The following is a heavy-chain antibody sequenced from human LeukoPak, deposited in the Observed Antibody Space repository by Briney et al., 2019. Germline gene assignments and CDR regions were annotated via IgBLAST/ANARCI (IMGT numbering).Heavy chain of an antibody. CDR1: GYTFTGYY. J-gene: IGHJ5*02. CDR3: ARDKYGDYGGWFDP. V-gene: IGHV1-2*02. Sequence: ASVKVSCKASGYTFTGYYMHWVRQAPGQGHEWMGWVNPNSGGTNYAQKFQDRFTMTSDTSISTANMELSRLTSDDTAVYYCARDKYGDYGGWFDPWGQGTLVTVSS. CDR2: VNPNSGGT. D-gene: IGHD4-17*01.